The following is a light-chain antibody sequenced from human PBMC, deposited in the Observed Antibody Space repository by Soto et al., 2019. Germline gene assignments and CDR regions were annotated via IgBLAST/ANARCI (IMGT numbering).Light chain of an antibody. CDR2: GAS. J-gene: IGKJ1*01. Sequence: RSSATLSLSQGDSASFSCRASQSVSSNLAWYQQKPGQAPRLLIYGASTRATGIPARFSGSGSGTDFTLTISRLEPEDFAVYYCQQYFISGTFGQGTMVDIK. V-gene: IGKV3-15*01. CDR3: QQYFISGT. CDR1: QSVSSN.